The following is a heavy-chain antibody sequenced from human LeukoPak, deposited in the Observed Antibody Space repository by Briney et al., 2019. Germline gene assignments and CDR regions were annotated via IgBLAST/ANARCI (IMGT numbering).Heavy chain of an antibody. V-gene: IGHV4-39*07. D-gene: IGHD3-3*01. CDR3: ARDSGGSGYLWFDP. Sequence: SETLSLTCTVSGGSISSSSYYWDWIRQPPGKGLEWIGSIYYSGSTYYNPSLKSRVTISVDTSKNQFSLRLNSVTAADTAVYYCARDSGGSGYLWFDPWGQGTLVTVSS. J-gene: IGHJ5*02. CDR2: IYYSGST. CDR1: GGSISSSSYY.